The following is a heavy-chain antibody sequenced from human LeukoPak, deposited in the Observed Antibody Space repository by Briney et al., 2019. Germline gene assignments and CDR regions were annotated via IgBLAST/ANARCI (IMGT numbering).Heavy chain of an antibody. Sequence: ASVKVSCKASGYTFTSYYMHWARQAPGQGLEWMGIINPSGGSTSYAQKFQGRVTMTRDTSTSTVYMELSSLRSEDTAVYYCARGSRGVVVPAASQNNWFDPWGQGTLVTVSS. CDR3: ARGSRGVVVPAASQNNWFDP. CDR1: GYTFTSYY. J-gene: IGHJ5*02. V-gene: IGHV1-46*01. D-gene: IGHD2-2*01. CDR2: INPSGGST.